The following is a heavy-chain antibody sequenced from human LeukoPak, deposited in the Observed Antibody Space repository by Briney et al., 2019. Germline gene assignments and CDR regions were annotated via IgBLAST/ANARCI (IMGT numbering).Heavy chain of an antibody. CDR3: ARIRGSYFDY. CDR2: INHSGST. CDR1: GGSFGGYY. Sequence: PSETLSLTCAVYGGSFGGYYWSWIRQPPGKGLEWIGEINHSGSTNYNPSLKSRVTISVDTSKNQFSLTLSSVTAADTAVYYCARIRGSYFDYWGQGTLVTVSS. V-gene: IGHV4-34*01. J-gene: IGHJ4*02. D-gene: IGHD1-26*01.